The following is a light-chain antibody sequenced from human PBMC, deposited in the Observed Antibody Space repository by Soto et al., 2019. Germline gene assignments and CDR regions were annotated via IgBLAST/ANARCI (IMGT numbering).Light chain of an antibody. V-gene: IGKV2-24*01. CDR3: MQGTQIPWT. J-gene: IGKJ1*01. Sequence: DVVMTQTPLSSPVTLGQPASISCRSSQSLVHSDGNTYLSLYQQRPGQPPRLRIYKNSMRFSGVSNRFSGSGAETVYTQKINRVEAEDVGVYYGMQGTQIPWTCGQGPKIEIK. CDR1: QSLVHSDGNTY. CDR2: KNS.